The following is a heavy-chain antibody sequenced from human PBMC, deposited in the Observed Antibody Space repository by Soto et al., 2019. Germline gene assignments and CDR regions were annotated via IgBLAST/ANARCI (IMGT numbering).Heavy chain of an antibody. D-gene: IGHD2-2*01. Sequence: QVQLVESGGGVVQPGRSLRLSCAASGFTFSSYGMHWVRQAPGKGLEWVAVISYDGSNKYYADSVKGRFTISRDNSKNTLYLQMNSLTAEDTAVYYCAKDSAGYCSSTSCYLPVYRAQGTLVTVSS. CDR1: GFTFSSYG. CDR2: ISYDGSNK. CDR3: AKDSAGYCSSTSCYLPVY. J-gene: IGHJ4*02. V-gene: IGHV3-30*18.